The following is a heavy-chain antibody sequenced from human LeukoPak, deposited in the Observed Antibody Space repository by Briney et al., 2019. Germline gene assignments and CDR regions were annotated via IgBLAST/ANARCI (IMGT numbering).Heavy chain of an antibody. J-gene: IGHJ4*02. Sequence: GGSLILSCAASGFTFSSYWMSWVRQAPGKGLEWVANIKQDGSEKYYVDSVKGRFTISRDNAKNSLYLQMNSLRAEDTAVYYCARDEPNLYSGSLGWGQGTLVTVSS. CDR1: GFTFSSYW. CDR3: ARDEPNLYSGSLG. D-gene: IGHD1-26*01. V-gene: IGHV3-7*04. CDR2: IKQDGSEK.